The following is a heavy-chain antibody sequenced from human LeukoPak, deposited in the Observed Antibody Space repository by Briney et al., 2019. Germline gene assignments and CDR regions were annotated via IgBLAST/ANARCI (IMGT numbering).Heavy chain of an antibody. V-gene: IGHV3-30*04. CDR2: ISYDGSNK. J-gene: IGHJ3*02. CDR1: GFTFSSYA. Sequence: GVSLRLSCAASGFTFSSYAMHWVRQAPGKGLEWVAVISYDGSNKYYADSVKGRFTISRDNSKNTLYLQMNSLRAEDTAVYYCARDGPATTVTTLAFDIWGQGTMVTVSS. D-gene: IGHD4-17*01. CDR3: ARDGPATTVTTLAFDI.